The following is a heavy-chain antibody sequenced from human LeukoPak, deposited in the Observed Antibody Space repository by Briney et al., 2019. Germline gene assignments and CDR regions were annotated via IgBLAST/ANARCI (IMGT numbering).Heavy chain of an antibody. CDR1: GFTFSSYW. J-gene: IGHJ4*02. CDR3: AGVVDDYDSGGFSWFDY. CDR2: VNSDGSRT. Sequence: GGSLRLSCAASGFTFSSYWMHWVRQGPGKGLEWVSRVNSDGSRTTYADSVKGRFTISRDNAKNTLYLQMNSLRAEDTAVYYCAGVVDDYDSGGFSWFDYWGQGTLVTVSS. V-gene: IGHV3-74*03. D-gene: IGHD3-22*01.